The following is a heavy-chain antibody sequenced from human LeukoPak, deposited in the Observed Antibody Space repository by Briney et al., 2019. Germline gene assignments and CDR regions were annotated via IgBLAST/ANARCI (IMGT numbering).Heavy chain of an antibody. CDR1: GGSISSSSYY. CDR2: IYYSGST. CDR3: ARRYKTNWFDP. V-gene: IGHV4-39*07. D-gene: IGHD1-14*01. J-gene: IGHJ5*02. Sequence: SETLSLTCTVSGGSISSSSYYWGWIRQPPGKGLEWIGSIYYSGSTYYNPSLKSRVTISVDTSKNQFSLKLNSVTAADTAVYYCARRYKTNWFDPWGQGTLVTVSS.